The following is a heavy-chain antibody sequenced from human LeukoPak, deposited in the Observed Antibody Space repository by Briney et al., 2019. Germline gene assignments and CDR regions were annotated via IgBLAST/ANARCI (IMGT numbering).Heavy chain of an antibody. J-gene: IGHJ4*02. CDR2: IYYSGST. CDR1: GGSISSSSYY. Sequence: PSETLSLTCTVSGGSISSSSYYWGWIRQPPGKGLEWIGSIYYSGSTYYNPSLKSRVTISVDTSKNQFSLKLSSVTAADTAVYYCARLYSSGWYLQDYWGQGTLVTVSS. V-gene: IGHV4-39*07. D-gene: IGHD6-19*01. CDR3: ARLYSSGWYLQDY.